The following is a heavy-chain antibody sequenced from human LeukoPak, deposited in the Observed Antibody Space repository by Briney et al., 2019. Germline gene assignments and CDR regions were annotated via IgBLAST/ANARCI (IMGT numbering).Heavy chain of an antibody. V-gene: IGHV4-39*07. Sequence: SETLSLTCTVSGGSISSSSYYWGWIRQPPGKGLEWIGSIYYSGSTYYNPSLKSRVTISVDTSKNQFSLKLSSVTAADTAVYYCARDSSRGAFDYWGQGTLVTVSS. CDR3: ARDSSRGAFDY. CDR1: GGSISSSSYY. CDR2: IYYSGST. J-gene: IGHJ4*02.